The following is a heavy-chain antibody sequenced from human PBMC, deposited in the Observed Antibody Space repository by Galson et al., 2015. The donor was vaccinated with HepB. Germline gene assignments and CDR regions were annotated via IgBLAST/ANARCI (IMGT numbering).Heavy chain of an antibody. Sequence: SVKVSCKASGYTFTGYYMHWVRQAPGQGLEWMGWINPNSGGTNYAQKFQGRVTMTRDTSISTACMELSRLRSDDTAVYYCARDKRYSSSPNDAFDIWGQGTMVTVSS. V-gene: IGHV1-2*02. D-gene: IGHD6-6*01. CDR2: INPNSGGT. CDR3: ARDKRYSSSPNDAFDI. J-gene: IGHJ3*02. CDR1: GYTFTGYY.